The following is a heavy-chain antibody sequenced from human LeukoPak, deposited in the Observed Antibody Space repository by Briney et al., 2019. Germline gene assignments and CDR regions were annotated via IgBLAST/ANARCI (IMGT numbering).Heavy chain of an antibody. CDR3: ARGKPAYCGGDCYSRRFDP. Sequence: PSDTLSLTCAVYGGSFSGYYWSWIRQPPGKGLEWIGEINHSGSTNYNPSLKSRVTISVDTSKSQFSLKLSSLTAADTAVYYCARGKPAYCGGDCYSRRFDPRGQGTLVSVSS. CDR1: GGSFSGYY. D-gene: IGHD2-21*02. V-gene: IGHV4-34*01. CDR2: INHSGST. J-gene: IGHJ5*02.